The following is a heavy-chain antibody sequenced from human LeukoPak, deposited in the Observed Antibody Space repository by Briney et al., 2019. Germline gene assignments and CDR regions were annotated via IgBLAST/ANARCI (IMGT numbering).Heavy chain of an antibody. Sequence: SETLSLTCTVSGGSISNYYWRWIRQPPGKGLEWIGYIYYSGSTNYNPSLKSRVTISVDTSKNQFSLKMSSVTAADTAVYYCARDKSEGAFDIWGQGTMVTVSS. J-gene: IGHJ3*02. CDR2: IYYSGST. V-gene: IGHV4-59*12. CDR3: ARDKSEGAFDI. CDR1: GGSISNYY.